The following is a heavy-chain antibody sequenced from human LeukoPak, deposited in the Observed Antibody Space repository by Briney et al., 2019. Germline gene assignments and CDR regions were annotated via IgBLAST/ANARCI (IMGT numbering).Heavy chain of an antibody. D-gene: IGHD6-13*01. V-gene: IGHV3-74*01. CDR3: ARDPSSWNGYFDS. J-gene: IGHJ4*02. CDR1: GVTFSSYW. Sequence: GGSLRLSCEASGVTFSSYWMHWVRQPPGKGLVWVSRIDSDGSSTSYADSVKGRFTISRDNARNTVYLQMNSLRADDTAVYYCARDPSSWNGYFDSWGQGTLVTVSS. CDR2: IDSDGSST.